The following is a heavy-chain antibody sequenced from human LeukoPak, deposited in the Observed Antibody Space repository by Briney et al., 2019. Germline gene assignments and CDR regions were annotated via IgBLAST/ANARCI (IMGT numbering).Heavy chain of an antibody. CDR2: ISYDGNNK. CDR1: GFSFSGYG. V-gene: IGHV3-30*03. Sequence: GGSLRLSCAASGFSFSGYGMHWVRQAPGKGLEWVAVISYDGNNKYYADSLKGRFTISRDNSKNTLYLQMNSLTAEDTAVYYCAALGLWGAFDIWGQGTMVTVSS. CDR3: AALGLWGAFDI. D-gene: IGHD3-16*01. J-gene: IGHJ3*02.